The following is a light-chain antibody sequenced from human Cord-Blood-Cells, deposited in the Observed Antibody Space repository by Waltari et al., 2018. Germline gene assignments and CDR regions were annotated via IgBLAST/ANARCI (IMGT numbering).Light chain of an antibody. CDR1: QSISSW. Sequence: DIQMTQSPSTLSASVGDRVTITSRASQSISSWLAWYQRKPGKAPKLLIYKASSLESGVPSRFSGSGSGTEFTLTISSLQPDDFATYYCQQYNSFWTFGQGTKVEIK. CDR3: QQYNSFWT. V-gene: IGKV1-5*03. J-gene: IGKJ1*01. CDR2: KAS.